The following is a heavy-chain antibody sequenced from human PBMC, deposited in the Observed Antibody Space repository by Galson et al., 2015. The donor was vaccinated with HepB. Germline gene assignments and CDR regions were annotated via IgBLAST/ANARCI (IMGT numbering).Heavy chain of an antibody. CDR1: GFTFEDYA. CDR2: ISWNSDFK. CDR3: AQDLTYYYGSGSYFVGMDV. J-gene: IGHJ6*02. V-gene: IGHV3-9*01. Sequence: SLRLSCAASGFTFEDYAMHWVRQVPGKDLEWVSGISWNSDFKGYADSVRGRFTISRDNAKYSLYLQMNSLRAEDTALYYCAQDLTYYYGSGSYFVGMDVWGQGTTVTVSS. D-gene: IGHD3-10*01.